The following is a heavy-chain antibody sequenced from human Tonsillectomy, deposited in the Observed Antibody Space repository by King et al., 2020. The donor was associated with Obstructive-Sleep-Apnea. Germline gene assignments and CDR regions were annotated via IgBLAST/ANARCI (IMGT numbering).Heavy chain of an antibody. Sequence: VQLVESGGGVVQPGRSLRLSCAASGFTFSIYSMHWVRQAPGKWLEWVAVISYDGSNKYYADSVKGRFTISSDNSKNTLYLQMNSLRAEDTAVYYCATDLTNSLYYYYGMGVWGQGTTVTVSS. D-gene: IGHD4/OR15-4a*01. CDR1: GFTFSIYS. CDR2: ISYDGSNK. CDR3: ATDLTNSLYYYYGMGV. V-gene: IGHV3-30*04. J-gene: IGHJ6*02.